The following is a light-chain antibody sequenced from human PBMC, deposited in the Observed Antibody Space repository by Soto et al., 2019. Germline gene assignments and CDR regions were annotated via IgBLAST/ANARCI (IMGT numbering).Light chain of an antibody. CDR1: QRVSSY. J-gene: IGKJ1*01. V-gene: IGKV3-11*01. CDR3: QQRSNWPPMCT. CDR2: DAS. Sequence: SSSTGQRATLSCRASQRVSSYLAWYQQKPVQAPWLLIYDASHRATGIPARFSGSGSGTDFPLTISSFAPAVFPVNRCQQRSNWPPMCTFGDGTKLDI.